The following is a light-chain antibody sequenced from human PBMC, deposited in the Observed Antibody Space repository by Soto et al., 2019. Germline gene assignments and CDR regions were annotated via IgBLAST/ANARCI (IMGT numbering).Light chain of an antibody. V-gene: IGLV1-47*01. CDR3: AAWDDRLSGWV. CDR1: SSNIGSKY. Sequence: QSVLTQPPSESETPGQRVIISCSGSSSNIGSKYVYWFQQLPGTAPKLLIYKNNQRPSGVPDRFSGSKSGTSASLAISGLRSEDEADYYCAAWDDRLSGWVFGGGTKLTVL. J-gene: IGLJ3*02. CDR2: KNN.